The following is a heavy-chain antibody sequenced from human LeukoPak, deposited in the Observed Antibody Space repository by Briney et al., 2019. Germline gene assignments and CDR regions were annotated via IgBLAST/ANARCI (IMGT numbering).Heavy chain of an antibody. Sequence: ASVKVSCKASGYTFTNYDIMWVRQATGQGPEWMGWMNSNSGNTGYAQKFQGRVTMTRDTSINTAYMELHSLTSEDTAVYYCARGRGGTVVRGYLDCWGQGTLVTVSS. J-gene: IGHJ4*02. CDR2: MNSNSGNT. D-gene: IGHD3-10*01. CDR3: ARGRGGTVVRGYLDC. CDR1: GYTFTNYD. V-gene: IGHV1-8*01.